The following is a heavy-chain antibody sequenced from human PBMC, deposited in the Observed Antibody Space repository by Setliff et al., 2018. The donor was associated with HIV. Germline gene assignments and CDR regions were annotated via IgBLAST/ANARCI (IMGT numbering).Heavy chain of an antibody. V-gene: IGHV4-39*07. CDR2: IYYSGST. Sequence: SETLSLTCTVSGGSISSSSYYWGWIRQPPGKGLERIGTIYYSGSTYYNPSLKSRVTMSEDSSKNQFSLQLSSVTAADTAVYYCAGGKYQLLWDYWGQGALVTVSS. CDR1: GGSISSSSYY. D-gene: IGHD2-2*01. CDR3: AGGKYQLLWDY. J-gene: IGHJ4*02.